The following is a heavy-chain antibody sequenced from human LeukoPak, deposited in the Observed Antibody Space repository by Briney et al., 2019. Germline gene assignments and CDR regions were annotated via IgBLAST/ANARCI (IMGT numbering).Heavy chain of an antibody. CDR1: GYTFTSYG. V-gene: IGHV1-18*01. Sequence: WASVKVSCKASGYTFTSYGISWVRQAPGQGLEWMGWISAYNGNTNYAQKLQGRVTMTTDTSTSTAYMGLRSLRSDDTAVYYCARAAAGIIHPFDPWGQGTLVTVSS. CDR2: ISAYNGNT. CDR3: ARAAAGIIHPFDP. D-gene: IGHD6-13*01. J-gene: IGHJ5*02.